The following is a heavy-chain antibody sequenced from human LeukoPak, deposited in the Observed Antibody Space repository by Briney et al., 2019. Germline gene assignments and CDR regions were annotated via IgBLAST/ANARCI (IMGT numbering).Heavy chain of an antibody. D-gene: IGHD6-13*01. J-gene: IGHJ5*02. CDR2: IHHTGST. V-gene: IGHV4-38-2*02. CDR3: ARQAYSSSWYRIAKNWFDP. Sequence: ASETLSLTCTVSGYSISSGYYWGWIRQPPGKGLEWIGNIHHTGSTYNNPSLKSRVTISVDTSENQFSLKLSSVTAADTAVYYCARQAYSSSWYRIAKNWFDPWGQGTLVTVSS. CDR1: GYSISSGYY.